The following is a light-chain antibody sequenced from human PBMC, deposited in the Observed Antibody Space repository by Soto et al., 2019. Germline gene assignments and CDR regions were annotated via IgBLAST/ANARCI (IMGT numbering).Light chain of an antibody. CDR2: KAS. CDR1: QSISSW. Sequence: DIQMTQSPSTLSASVGDRVTITCRASQSISSWLAWYQQKPGKAPKLLIYKASSLESGVPSRFSGSGSGTEFPLTISSLQPDDFATYYCHQYSSPPWTFGQGTKVESK. V-gene: IGKV1-5*03. J-gene: IGKJ1*01. CDR3: HQYSSPPWT.